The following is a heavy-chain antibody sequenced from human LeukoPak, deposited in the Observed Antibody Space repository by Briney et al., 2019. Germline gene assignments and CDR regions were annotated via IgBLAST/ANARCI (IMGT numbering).Heavy chain of an antibody. V-gene: IGHV3-23*01. J-gene: IGHJ4*02. CDR1: GFTFSSYA. CDR3: AKVGRGDDYVWGSYQAY. Sequence: GGSLRLSCAASGFTFSSYAMSWVRQAPGKGLEWVSGISGSGGSTYYADSVKGRFTISRDNSKNTLYLQMNSLRAEDTAVYYCAKVGRGDDYVWGSYQAYWGQGTLVTVSS. D-gene: IGHD3-16*02. CDR2: ISGSGGST.